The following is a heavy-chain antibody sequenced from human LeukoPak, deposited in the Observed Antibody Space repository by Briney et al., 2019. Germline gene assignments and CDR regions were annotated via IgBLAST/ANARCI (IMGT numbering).Heavy chain of an antibody. D-gene: IGHD5-18*01. CDR1: GGSISSGDYY. CDR2: IYYSGST. J-gene: IGHJ4*02. V-gene: IGHV4-30-4*01. CDR3: ARESGYSYGKTNDY. Sequence: SETLSLTCTVSGGSISSGDYYWSWIRQPPGKGLEWIGYIYYSGSTYYNPSLKSRVTISVDTSKNQFSLKLSSVTAADTAVYYCARESGYSYGKTNDYWGQGTLFTVSS.